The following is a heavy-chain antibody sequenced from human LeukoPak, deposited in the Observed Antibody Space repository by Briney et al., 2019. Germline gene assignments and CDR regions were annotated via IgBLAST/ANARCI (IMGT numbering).Heavy chain of an antibody. CDR3: ARAISPVVPAAMGGIGY. D-gene: IGHD2-2*01. CDR2: INTNTGNP. Sequence: ASVKVSCKASGYTFTSYAMNWVRQAPGQGLEWMGWINTNTGNPTYAQGFTGRFVFSLDTSVSTAYLQISSLKAEDTAVYYCARAISPVVPAAMGGIGYWGQGTLVTVSS. J-gene: IGHJ4*02. CDR1: GYTFTSYA. V-gene: IGHV7-4-1*02.